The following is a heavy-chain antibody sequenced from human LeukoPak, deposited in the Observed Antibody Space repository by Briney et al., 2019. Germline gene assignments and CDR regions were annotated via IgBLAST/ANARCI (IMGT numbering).Heavy chain of an antibody. J-gene: IGHJ5*02. V-gene: IGHV3-30*18. CDR2: ISYDGSNK. CDR3: ANTPIRYFDWFPS. CDR1: GFTFSSYG. D-gene: IGHD3-9*01. Sequence: GGSLRLSCAASGFTFSSYGMHWVRQAPGKGLEWGAVISYDGSNKYYADSVKGRFTISRDNSKNTLYLQMNSLRAEDTAVYYCANTPIRYFDWFPSWGQGTLVTVSS.